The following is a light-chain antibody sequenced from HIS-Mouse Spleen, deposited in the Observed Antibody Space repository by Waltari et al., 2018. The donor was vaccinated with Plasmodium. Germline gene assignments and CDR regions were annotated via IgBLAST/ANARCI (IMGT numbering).Light chain of an antibody. CDR2: GAS. Sequence: EIVLTQSPGTLSLSPGERATLSCRASQSVSSSYLAWYQQKPGQAPRLLILGASSRATGSPARFSGSGSGTDFTLTISRLEPEDFAVYYCQQYGSSPITFGQGTRLEIK. J-gene: IGKJ5*01. CDR3: QQYGSSPIT. CDR1: QSVSSSY. V-gene: IGKV3-20*01.